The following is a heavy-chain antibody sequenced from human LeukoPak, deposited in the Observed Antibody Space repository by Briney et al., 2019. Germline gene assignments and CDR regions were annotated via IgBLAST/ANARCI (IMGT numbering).Heavy chain of an antibody. D-gene: IGHD1-26*01. CDR2: IYYSGST. CDR1: GGSISSYY. CDR3: ASISGSYYAGLDWFDP. Sequence: PSETLSLTCTVSGGSISSYYWSWIRQPPGKGLEWIGYIYYSGSTNYNPSLKSRVTISVDTSKNQFSLKLSSVTAVDTAVYYCASISGSYYAGLDWFDPWGQGTLVTVSS. V-gene: IGHV4-59*01. J-gene: IGHJ5*02.